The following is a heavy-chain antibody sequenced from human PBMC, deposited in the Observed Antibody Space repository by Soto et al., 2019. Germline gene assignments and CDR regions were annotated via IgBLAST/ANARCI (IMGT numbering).Heavy chain of an antibody. CDR3: AVGVGSSSWYWFDP. J-gene: IGHJ5*02. CDR2: IIPIFGTA. CDR1: GGTFSSYA. Sequence: SVKVSCKASGGTFSSYAISWVRQAPGQGLEWMGGIIPIFGTANYAQKFQGGVTITADKSTSTAYMELSSLRSEDTAVYYCAVGVGSSSWYWFDPWGQGTLVTVSS. D-gene: IGHD6-13*01. V-gene: IGHV1-69*06.